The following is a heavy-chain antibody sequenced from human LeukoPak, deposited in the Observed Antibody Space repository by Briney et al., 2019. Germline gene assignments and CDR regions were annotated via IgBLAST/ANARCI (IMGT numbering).Heavy chain of an antibody. CDR2: IYYSGST. CDR1: GDSISSNYW. D-gene: IGHD1-1*01. J-gene: IGHJ5*02. CDR3: ARGDWNDFFRFDP. Sequence: PSETLSLTCAVSGDSISSNYWWTWVRQPPGKGLEWIGYIYYSGSTNYNLSLKSRVTISVDTSKNQFSLKLSSVTAADTAVYYCARGDWNDFFRFDPWGQGTLVTVSS. V-gene: IGHV4-4*02.